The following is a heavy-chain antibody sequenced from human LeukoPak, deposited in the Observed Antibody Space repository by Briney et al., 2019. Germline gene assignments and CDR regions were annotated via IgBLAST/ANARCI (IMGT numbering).Heavy chain of an antibody. J-gene: IGHJ4*02. Sequence: SETLSLTCAVYGGSFSGYYWSWIRQPPGKGLEWIGEINHSGSTNYNPSLKSRVTISVDTSKNQFSLKLSSVTAADTAVYYCARDLAQGYCSSSSCSSPLFDYWGQGILVTVSS. D-gene: IGHD2-2*01. CDR3: ARDLAQGYCSSSSCSSPLFDY. CDR2: INHSGST. CDR1: GGSFSGYY. V-gene: IGHV4-34*01.